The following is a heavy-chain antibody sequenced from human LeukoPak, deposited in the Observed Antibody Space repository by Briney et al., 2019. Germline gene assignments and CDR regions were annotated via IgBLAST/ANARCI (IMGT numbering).Heavy chain of an antibody. J-gene: IGHJ4*02. Sequence: SETLSLTCTVSGGSISSSSYYWGWIRRPPGKGLEWIGSIYYSGSTYYNPSLKSRVTISVGTSKNQFSLKLSSVTAADTAVYYCAREAGGPIDYWGQGTLVTVSS. V-gene: IGHV4-39*07. CDR2: IYYSGST. CDR1: GGSISSSSYY. CDR3: AREAGGPIDY. D-gene: IGHD6-13*01.